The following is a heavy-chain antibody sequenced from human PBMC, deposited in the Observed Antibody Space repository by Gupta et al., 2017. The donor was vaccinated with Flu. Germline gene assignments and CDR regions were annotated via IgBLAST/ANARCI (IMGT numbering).Heavy chain of an antibody. V-gene: IGHV1-69*01. J-gene: IGHJ4*02. CDR1: GGSFRDYA. CDR2: IVPISGTT. D-gene: IGHD2-8*02. Sequence: QVQVVQPGAEVRKPGSSVKVSCKASGGSFRDYAVRWVRQAPGQGLEWVGGIVPISGTTSYSPKFRGRISVSANDSTTSVYMQLNSLGSETTAHYYGEAYCTSENCYAHFDYWGQGTLVTVTS. CDR3: EAYCTSENCYAHFDY.